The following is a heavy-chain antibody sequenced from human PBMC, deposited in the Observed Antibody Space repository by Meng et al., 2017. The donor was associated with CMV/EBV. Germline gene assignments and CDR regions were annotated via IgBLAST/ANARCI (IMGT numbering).Heavy chain of an antibody. Sequence: GESLKISCAASGFTFSNAWMSWVRQAPGKGLEWVAFIRYDGSNKYYADSVKGRFTISRDNSKNTLYLQMNSLRAEDTAVYYCANVAQSPGWELHHYYYGMDVWGQGTTVTVSS. D-gene: IGHD1-26*01. CDR3: ANVAQSPGWELHHYYYGMDV. CDR2: IRYDGSNK. J-gene: IGHJ6*02. CDR1: GFTFSNAW. V-gene: IGHV3-30*02.